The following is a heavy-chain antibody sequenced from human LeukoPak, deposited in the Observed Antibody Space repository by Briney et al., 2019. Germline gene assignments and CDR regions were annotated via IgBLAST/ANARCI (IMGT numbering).Heavy chain of an antibody. CDR1: GGTVSTYA. D-gene: IGHD4-11*01. V-gene: IGHV1-69*01. CDR2: ITPIFGTT. CDR3: ARAGAYSNYDLPSPSRLDP. Sequence: GASAKVSCKASGGTVSTYAISWVRQAPGQGLEWMGGITPIFGTTNYAQKFQGRITITADESTNTAYMELSSLRSEDTAMYYCARAGAYSNYDLPSPSRLDPWGQGTLVTVSS. J-gene: IGHJ5*02.